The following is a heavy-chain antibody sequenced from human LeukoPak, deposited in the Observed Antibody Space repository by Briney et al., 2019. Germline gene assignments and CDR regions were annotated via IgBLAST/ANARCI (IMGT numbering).Heavy chain of an antibody. D-gene: IGHD6-19*01. CDR1: GFTFSNFW. Sequence: PGGSLRLSCAASGFTFSNFWMNWVRQAPGKGLEWVANIKQDGSVKSYVDSVKGRFTISRHNAENSLYLQMNSLRAEDTAVYYCARDMGLAIWGQGTMVTVSS. V-gene: IGHV3-7*01. CDR2: IKQDGSVK. J-gene: IGHJ3*02. CDR3: ARDMGLAI.